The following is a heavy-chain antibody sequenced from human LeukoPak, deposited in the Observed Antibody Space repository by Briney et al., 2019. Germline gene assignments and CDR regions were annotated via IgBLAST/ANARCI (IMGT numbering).Heavy chain of an antibody. Sequence: GGSLRLSCAASGFTFSNAWMSWVRQAPGKGLEWVGCIKSKTDGGTTDYAAPVKGRFTISRDDSKNTLYLQMNSLKTEDTAVYYCTTVGVVVAADFDYWGQGTLVTVSS. V-gene: IGHV3-15*01. J-gene: IGHJ4*02. CDR3: TTVGVVVAADFDY. CDR1: GFTFSNAW. CDR2: IKSKTDGGTT. D-gene: IGHD2-15*01.